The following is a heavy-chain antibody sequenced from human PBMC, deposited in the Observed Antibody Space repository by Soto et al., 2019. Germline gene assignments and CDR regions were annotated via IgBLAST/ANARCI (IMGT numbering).Heavy chain of an antibody. CDR1: GGTFSSYA. J-gene: IGHJ6*02. Sequence: GASVKVSCKASGGTFSSYAISWVRQAHGQGHEWMGGIIPIFGTANYAQKFQGRVTITADESTSTAYMELSSLRSEDTAVYYCARGTQLAYNYYYYYGMDVWGQGTTVTVSS. V-gene: IGHV1-69*13. D-gene: IGHD6-13*01. CDR3: ARGTQLAYNYYYYYGMDV. CDR2: IIPIFGTA.